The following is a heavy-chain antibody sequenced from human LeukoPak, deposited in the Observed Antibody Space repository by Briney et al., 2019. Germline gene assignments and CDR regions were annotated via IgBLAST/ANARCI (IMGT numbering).Heavy chain of an antibody. Sequence: SETLSLTCAVYGGSFSGYYWSWIRQPPGKGLEWIGYIYYSGNTNYNPSLKSRVTISVDTSKNQFSLKLSSVTAADTAVYYCARSVYSSGWYAGALDYWGQGTLVTVSS. CDR1: GGSFSGYY. D-gene: IGHD6-19*01. J-gene: IGHJ4*02. V-gene: IGHV4-59*01. CDR3: ARSVYSSGWYAGALDY. CDR2: IYYSGNT.